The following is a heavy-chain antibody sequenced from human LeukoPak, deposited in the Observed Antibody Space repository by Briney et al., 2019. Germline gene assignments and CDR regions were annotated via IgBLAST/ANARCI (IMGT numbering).Heavy chain of an antibody. CDR2: INPNSGGT. CDR3: ARDQEQWPAGGY. V-gene: IGHV1-2*06. J-gene: IGHJ4*02. CDR1: GYTFTSYD. Sequence: ASVKVSCKASGYTFTSYDINWVRQATGQGLEWMGRINPNSGGTNYAQKFQGRVAMTRDTSISTAYMELSRLRSDDTAVYYCARDQEQWPAGGYWGQGTLVTVSS. D-gene: IGHD6-19*01.